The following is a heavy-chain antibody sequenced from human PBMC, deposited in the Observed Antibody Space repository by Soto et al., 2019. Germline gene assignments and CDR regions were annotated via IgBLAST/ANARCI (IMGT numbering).Heavy chain of an antibody. CDR3: AGGIAARPLGY. Sequence: QLQLQESGSGLVKPSQTLSLTCAVSGGSISSGGYSWSSIRQPPGKGLEWNGDIYHSGSTYYNPSLKSRFTISVDRSKHQFSLKLSSVTDADTAVYYCAGGIAARPLGYWGPGTLVTVSS. D-gene: IGHD6-25*01. CDR1: GGSISSGGYS. V-gene: IGHV4-30-2*01. CDR2: IYHSGST. J-gene: IGHJ4*02.